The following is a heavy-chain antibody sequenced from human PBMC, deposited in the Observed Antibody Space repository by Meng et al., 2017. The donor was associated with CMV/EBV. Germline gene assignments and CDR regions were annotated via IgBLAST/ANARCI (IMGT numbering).Heavy chain of an antibody. D-gene: IGHD2-2*01. CDR3: ARVAARDRYCSGTSCYFCDY. Sequence: ASVKVSCKASGGTFSSYAISWVRQAPGQGLEWMGIINPSGGSTSYAQKFQGRVTMTRDTSTSTVYMELSSLRSEDTAVYYCARVAARDRYCSGTSCYFCDYWGQGTLVTVSS. J-gene: IGHJ4*02. V-gene: IGHV1-46*01. CDR2: INPSGGST. CDR1: GGTFSSYA.